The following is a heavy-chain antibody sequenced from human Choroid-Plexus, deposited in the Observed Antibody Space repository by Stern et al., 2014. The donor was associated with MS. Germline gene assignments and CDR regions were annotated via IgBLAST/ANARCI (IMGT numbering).Heavy chain of an antibody. CDR2: GSYDGSNK. CDR1: GFTFGGCA. CDR3: AKDRQYLTYFFDH. Sequence: VQLVESGGGVVQPGRPLRLSCVASGFTFGGCAMHWVRQAPGKGLEWVAGGSYDGSNKYYADSVKGRFTISRDNSQNTLYIQMSSLRPEDTAVYYCAKDRQYLTYFFDHWGQGSLVTVSS. V-gene: IGHV3-30*18. D-gene: IGHD2/OR15-2a*01. J-gene: IGHJ5*02.